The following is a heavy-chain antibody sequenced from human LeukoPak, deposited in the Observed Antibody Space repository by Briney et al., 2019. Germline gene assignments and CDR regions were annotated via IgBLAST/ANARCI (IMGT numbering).Heavy chain of an antibody. Sequence: SETLSLTCAVYGGSFSGYYCSWIRQPPGKGLEWIGEINHSGSTNYNPSLKSRVTISVDTSKNQFSLKLSSVTAADTAVYYCARPRSGYYGSGSYGFIDYWGQGTLVTVSS. CDR1: GGSFSGYY. CDR2: INHSGST. J-gene: IGHJ4*02. D-gene: IGHD3-10*01. V-gene: IGHV4-34*01. CDR3: ARPRSGYYGSGSYGFIDY.